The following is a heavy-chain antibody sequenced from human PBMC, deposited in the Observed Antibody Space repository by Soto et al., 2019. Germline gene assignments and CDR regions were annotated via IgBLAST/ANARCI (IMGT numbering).Heavy chain of an antibody. V-gene: IGHV4-59*12. Sequence: TSETLSLTCTVSGGSISSYYWSWIRQPPGKGLEWIGYIYYSGSTNYNPSLKSRVTISVDKSNNQFSLRLSSVTAADTAVYYCARKMPTGYLDYWGQGTLVTVSS. J-gene: IGHJ4*02. CDR1: GGSISSYY. D-gene: IGHD2-2*01. CDR3: ARKMPTGYLDY. CDR2: IYYSGST.